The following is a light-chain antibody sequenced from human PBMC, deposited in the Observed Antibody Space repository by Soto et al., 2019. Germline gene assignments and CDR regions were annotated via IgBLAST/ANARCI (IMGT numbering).Light chain of an antibody. V-gene: IGKV1-16*02. CDR2: DAS. J-gene: IGKJ4*01. CDR1: QEISNH. Sequence: DIQMTQSPSSLSASVGDRVTITCRASQEISNHLAWCKQKPGKPPKSLISDASNLQSGVPSKFSGSGSGTDFTLTISRLQPEDFATYYCQQYHNYPVTFGGGTKVEIK. CDR3: QQYHNYPVT.